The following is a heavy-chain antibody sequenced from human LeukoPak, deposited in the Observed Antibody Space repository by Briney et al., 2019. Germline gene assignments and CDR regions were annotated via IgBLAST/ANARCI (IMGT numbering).Heavy chain of an antibody. D-gene: IGHD3-22*01. CDR2: ISSSGGT. V-gene: IGHV4-4*08. CDR3: ARGPYSYDSSGAFDI. J-gene: IGHJ3*02. Sequence: SETLCLTCTVSGGSISSYYWSWIRQPPGKGLEWIGRISSSGGTNYNPSLKSRVTISVDTSKNQFSLKLSSVTAADTAVYFCARGPYSYDSSGAFDIWGQGTMVTVSS. CDR1: GGSISSYY.